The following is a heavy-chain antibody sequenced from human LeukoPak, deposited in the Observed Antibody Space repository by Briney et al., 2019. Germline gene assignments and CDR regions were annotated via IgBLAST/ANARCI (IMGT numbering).Heavy chain of an antibody. D-gene: IGHD3-16*01. V-gene: IGHV3-23*01. CDR2: ISASGAIT. J-gene: IGHJ4*02. Sequence: PGGSLRLSCSASGFTFNNYAMSWVRQAPGKGLEWVSGISASGAITYYADSVKGRFTISRDNAKNSQYLQMNSLRVEDTAVYYCATKGGDYWGQGTLVTVSS. CDR1: GFTFNNYA. CDR3: ATKGGDY.